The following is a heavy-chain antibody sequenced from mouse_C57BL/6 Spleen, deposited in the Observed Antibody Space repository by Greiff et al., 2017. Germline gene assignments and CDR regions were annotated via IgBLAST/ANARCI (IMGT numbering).Heavy chain of an antibody. D-gene: IGHD1-1*01. Sequence: EVKLVESGGGLVKPGGSLKLSCAASGFTFSSYAMSWVRQTPEKRLEWVATISDGGSYTYYPDNVKGRFTISRDNAKNNLYLQMSHLNSEDTAMYYCARDATYYYGSSYPAWFAYWGQGTLVTVSA. J-gene: IGHJ3*01. CDR2: ISDGGSYT. CDR3: ARDATYYYGSSYPAWFAY. CDR1: GFTFSSYA. V-gene: IGHV5-4*01.